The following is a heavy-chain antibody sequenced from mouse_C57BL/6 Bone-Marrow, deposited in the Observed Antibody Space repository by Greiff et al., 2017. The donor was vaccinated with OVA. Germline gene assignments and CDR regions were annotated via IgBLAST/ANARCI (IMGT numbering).Heavy chain of an antibody. CDR2: ISDGGSYT. D-gene: IGHD1-1*01. CDR3: ARDETYYYGYWYFDV. Sequence: EVQRVESGGGLVKPGGSLKLSCAASGFTFSSYAMSWVRQTPEKRLEWVATISDGGSYTYYPDNVKGRFTISRDNAKNNLYLQMSHLKSEDTAMYYCARDETYYYGYWYFDVWGTGTTVTVSS. J-gene: IGHJ1*03. V-gene: IGHV5-4*01. CDR1: GFTFSSYA.